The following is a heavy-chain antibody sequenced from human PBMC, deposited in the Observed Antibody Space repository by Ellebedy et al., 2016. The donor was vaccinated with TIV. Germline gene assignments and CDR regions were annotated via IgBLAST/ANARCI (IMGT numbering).Heavy chain of an antibody. CDR1: GFTFSNYG. CDR2: ISSAGGTT. J-gene: IGHJ2*01. V-gene: IGHV3-30*03. D-gene: IGHD2-15*01. Sequence: PGGSLRLSCAASGFTFSNYGMHWVRQTPGKGLEWVAVISSAGGTTFYADSVRGQFIISRDNSENTLSLQMNSLRAEDTAVYYCAREGAHSNWYFDVWGHGTLVTVSS. CDR3: AREGAHSNWYFDV.